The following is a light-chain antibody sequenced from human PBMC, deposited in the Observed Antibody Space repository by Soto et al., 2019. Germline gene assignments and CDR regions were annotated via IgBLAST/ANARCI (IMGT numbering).Light chain of an antibody. CDR3: HQYNSLPLA. CDR2: SAS. J-gene: IGKJ4*01. V-gene: IGKV1-16*02. CDR1: QGISNY. Sequence: DIQMTQSPSSLSASVGDRVTITCRASQGISNYLGWCQQKPGQAPKSMSYSASSLQSAFPSKFSGSGSGTDLTLTISRLQPEDSATYYCHQYNSLPLAFGGGTKVEI.